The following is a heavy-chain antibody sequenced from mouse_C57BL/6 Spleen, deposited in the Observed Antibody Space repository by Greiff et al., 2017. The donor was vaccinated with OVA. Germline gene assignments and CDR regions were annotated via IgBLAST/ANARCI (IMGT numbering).Heavy chain of an antibody. CDR1: GFTFSDYG. CDR3: ARTAQASFAY. Sequence: EVNVVESGGGLVKPGGSLKLSCAASGFTFSDYGMHWVRQAPEKGLEWVAYISSGGGAIYYADTVKGRFTISRDNAKNTLFLQMTSLVSEDTAMYYWARTAQASFAYWGQGTLVTVSA. J-gene: IGHJ3*01. D-gene: IGHD3-2*02. CDR2: ISSGGGAI. V-gene: IGHV5-17*01.